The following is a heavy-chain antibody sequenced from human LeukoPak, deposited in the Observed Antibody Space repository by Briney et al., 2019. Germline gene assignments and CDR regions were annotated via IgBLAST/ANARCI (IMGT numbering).Heavy chain of an antibody. CDR2: INPSGGST. J-gene: IGHJ4*02. Sequence: ASVKVSCKASGYTFTSYYMHWVRQAPGQGLEWMGIINPSGGSTSYAQKFQGRVTMTRDTSTSTVYMELSSLRSEDTAVYYCARARIGRVESYVRPFDYWGQGTLVTVSS. CDR3: ARARIGRVESYVRPFDY. CDR1: GYTFTSYY. D-gene: IGHD3-10*02. V-gene: IGHV1-46*01.